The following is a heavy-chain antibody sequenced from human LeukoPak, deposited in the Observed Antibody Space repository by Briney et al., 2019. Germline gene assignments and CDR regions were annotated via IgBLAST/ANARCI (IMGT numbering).Heavy chain of an antibody. D-gene: IGHD1-20*01. J-gene: IGHJ3*02. CDR3: ATARITGTFDAFDI. CDR2: FDPEDGET. CDR1: RYTLTELS. Sequence: GASVKVSCKVSRYTLTELSMHWVRQAPGKGLEWMGGFDPEDGETIYAQKFQGRVTMTEDTSTDTAYMELSSLRSEDTAVYYCATARITGTFDAFDIWGQGTMVTVSS. V-gene: IGHV1-24*01.